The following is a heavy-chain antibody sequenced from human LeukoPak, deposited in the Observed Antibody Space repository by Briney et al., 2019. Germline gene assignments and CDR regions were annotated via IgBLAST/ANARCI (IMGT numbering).Heavy chain of an antibody. CDR3: ARPLMYYYGSETYFWFDP. Sequence: GGSLRLSCTASGFTFGDYAMSWVRQAPGKGLEWVANIKQDGSEKYYVDSVKGRFTISRDNAKNSLSLQMNSLRAEDTAVYYCARPLMYYYGSETYFWFDPWGQGTLVTVSS. V-gene: IGHV3-7*01. CDR1: GFTFGDYA. D-gene: IGHD3-10*01. CDR2: IKQDGSEK. J-gene: IGHJ5*02.